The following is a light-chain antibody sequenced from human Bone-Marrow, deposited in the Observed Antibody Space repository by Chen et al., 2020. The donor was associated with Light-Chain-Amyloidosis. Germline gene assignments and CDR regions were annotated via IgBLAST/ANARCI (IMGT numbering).Light chain of an antibody. CDR3: QVWDRSSDRPV. Sequence: SYVLTQPSSVSVAPGQTATIACGGNNIGSTSVHCYQQTPGQAPLLVVYDDSDRPSGIPERLSGSNSGNTAPLTISRVEAGDEADYSCQVWDRSSDRPVFGGGTKLTVL. J-gene: IGLJ3*02. CDR1: NIGSTS. V-gene: IGLV3-21*02. CDR2: DDS.